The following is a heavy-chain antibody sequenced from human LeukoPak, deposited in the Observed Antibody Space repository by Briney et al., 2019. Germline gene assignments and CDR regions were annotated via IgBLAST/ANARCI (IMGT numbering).Heavy chain of an antibody. CDR2: VNPVGGRT. J-gene: IGHJ5*02. CDR1: GYTFIDYY. D-gene: IGHD1-26*01. V-gene: IGHV1-2*02. CDR3: ARADRLDGSPYLIGP. Sequence: ASVKISCKTSGYTFIDYYMHWVRQAPGQGLEWMGWVNPVGGRTSITQKFRDKITLTRDTSITTFYMEVTWLTSDDTAIYYCARADRLDGSPYLIGPWGQGTLVTVSS.